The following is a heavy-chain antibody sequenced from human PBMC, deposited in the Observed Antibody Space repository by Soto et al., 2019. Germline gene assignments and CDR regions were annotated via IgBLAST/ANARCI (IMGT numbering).Heavy chain of an antibody. CDR2: INTGNART. J-gene: IGHJ5*02. Sequence: GASVKVSCKASGYTFTSYGISWVRQAPGQGLEWMGWINTGNARTQYSQTFQDRITITRDTSATTAYMELGSLASEDTAVYYCAREGALGGPNWFDPWGQGTLVTVSS. D-gene: IGHD3-16*01. V-gene: IGHV1-3*04. CDR1: GYTFTSYG. CDR3: AREGALGGPNWFDP.